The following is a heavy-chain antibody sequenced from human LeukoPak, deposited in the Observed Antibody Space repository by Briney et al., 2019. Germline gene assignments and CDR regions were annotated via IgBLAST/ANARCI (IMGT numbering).Heavy chain of an antibody. V-gene: IGHV4-34*01. Sequence: SETLSLTCAVYGGSFSGYYWSWIRQPPGKGLEWIGEINHSGSTNYNPSLKSRVTISVDTSKNQFSLKLSSVTAADTAVYYCARRWRQWLVQHFDCWGQGTLVTVSS. D-gene: IGHD6-19*01. CDR3: ARRWRQWLVQHFDC. CDR1: GGSFSGYY. J-gene: IGHJ4*02. CDR2: INHSGST.